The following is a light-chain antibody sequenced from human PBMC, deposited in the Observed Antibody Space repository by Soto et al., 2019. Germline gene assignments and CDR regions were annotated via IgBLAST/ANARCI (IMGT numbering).Light chain of an antibody. CDR1: QSVSSSY. Sequence: EIVLTQSPGTLSLSPGERATLSCRASQSVSSSYLAWYQQKPGQAPRLLISSRATGIPDRFSGSGSGTDFTRTISRLEPEDFAVYDCQQYGSSPRTFGQGTKLESK. V-gene: IGKV3-20*01. J-gene: IGKJ2*01. CDR3: QQYGSSPRT.